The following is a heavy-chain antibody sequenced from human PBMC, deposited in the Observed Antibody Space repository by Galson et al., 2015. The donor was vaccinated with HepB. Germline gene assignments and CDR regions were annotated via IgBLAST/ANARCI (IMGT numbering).Heavy chain of an antibody. V-gene: IGHV1-69*13. CDR3: ARVGTSSERYDFWSGKSYYYYMDV. CDR1: GGTFSSYA. CDR2: IIPIFGTA. J-gene: IGHJ6*03. Sequence: SVKVSCKASGGTFSSYAISWVRQAPGQGLEWMGGIIPIFGTANYAQKFQGRVTITADESTSTAYMELSSLRSEDMAVYYCARVGTSSERYDFWSGKSYYYYMDVWGKGTTVTVSS. D-gene: IGHD3-3*01.